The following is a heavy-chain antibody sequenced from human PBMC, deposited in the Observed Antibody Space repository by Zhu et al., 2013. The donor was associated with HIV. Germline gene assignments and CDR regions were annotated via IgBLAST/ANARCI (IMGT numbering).Heavy chain of an antibody. CDR2: IIPIFGTA. J-gene: IGHJ4*02. CDR3: ATVNAILTGYVPVFLDY. Sequence: QVQLVQSGAEVKKPGSSVKVSCKASGGTFSSYSISWVRQAPGQGLEWMGGIIPIFGTAHYAQTFQGRVTITADESTSTAYMELSSLRSEDTAIYYCATVNAILTGYVPVFLDYWGQGTLVTVSS. D-gene: IGHD3-9*01. CDR1: GGTFSSYS. V-gene: IGHV1-69*01.